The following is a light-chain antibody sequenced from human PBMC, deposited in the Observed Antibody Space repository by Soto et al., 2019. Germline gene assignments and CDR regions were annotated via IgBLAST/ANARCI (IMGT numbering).Light chain of an antibody. J-gene: IGKJ4*01. V-gene: IGKV3-15*01. Sequence: EIVMTQSPATLSVSPGETATLSCRASQSVSSNLAGYQQKPGQAPSLLIYGASTRATDIPPRFSGSGSGTEFTLTITSLQSEDFAVYYCQQYKNWPPLTFGGGTKVEIK. CDR2: GAS. CDR3: QQYKNWPPLT. CDR1: QSVSSN.